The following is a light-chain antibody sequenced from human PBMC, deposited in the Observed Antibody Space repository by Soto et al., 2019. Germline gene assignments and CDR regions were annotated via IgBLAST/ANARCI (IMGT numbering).Light chain of an antibody. Sequence: QSVLTQPPSVSAAPGQKVTISCSGSNSNIGDNYVSWYQQLPGTAPKLLIYDNYKRPSGIPDRFSGSKSGTSGTLGITGLQTGDEADYYCGTWDSSLSAVVFGGGTKLTVL. CDR2: DNY. V-gene: IGLV1-51*01. CDR3: GTWDSSLSAVV. J-gene: IGLJ3*02. CDR1: NSNIGDNY.